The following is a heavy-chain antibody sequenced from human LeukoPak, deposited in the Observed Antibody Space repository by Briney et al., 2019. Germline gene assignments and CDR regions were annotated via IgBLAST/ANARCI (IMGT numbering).Heavy chain of an antibody. Sequence: SETLSLTCTVSGGSISSYYWSWIRQPPGKGLECIGYIYYSGSTNYNPSLKSRVTISVDTSKNQFSLKLSSVTAADTAVYYCARGGDCSGGSCLDAFDIWGQGTMVTVSS. CDR2: IYYSGST. V-gene: IGHV4-59*01. J-gene: IGHJ3*02. CDR1: GGSISSYY. D-gene: IGHD2-15*01. CDR3: ARGGDCSGGSCLDAFDI.